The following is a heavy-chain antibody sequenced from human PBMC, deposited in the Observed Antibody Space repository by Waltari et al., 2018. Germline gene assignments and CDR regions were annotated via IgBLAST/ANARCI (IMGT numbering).Heavy chain of an antibody. CDR2: IYSGGTT. V-gene: IGHV3-53*02. J-gene: IGHJ4*02. CDR3: ARALDSSSYRGFDY. CDR1: GFTVSRNY. Sequence: EVQLVETGGGLIQPGGSLRLSCAVSGFTVSRNYVSWFRQPPGKGLEWVSVIYSGGTTRYADSVKGRFTIARDNSKNTLYLQMNSLRAEDTAVYYCARALDSSSYRGFDYWGQGTLVTVSS. D-gene: IGHD6-13*01.